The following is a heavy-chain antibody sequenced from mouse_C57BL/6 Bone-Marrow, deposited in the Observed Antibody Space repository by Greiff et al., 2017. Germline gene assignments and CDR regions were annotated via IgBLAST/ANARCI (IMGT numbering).Heavy chain of an antibody. CDR2: IRNKANNPAT. D-gene: IGHD2-1*01. J-gene: IGHJ2*01. Sequence: EVKLQESGGGLVQPGGSMKLSCAASGFTFSDAWMDWVRQSPEKGLEWVAEIRNKANNPATYYAESVKGRFTISRDDSKSSVYLPMNSLRAEDTGIYYGTRDGNYGFDYWGQGTTLTVSS. CDR3: TRDGNYGFDY. V-gene: IGHV6-6*01. CDR1: GFTFSDAW.